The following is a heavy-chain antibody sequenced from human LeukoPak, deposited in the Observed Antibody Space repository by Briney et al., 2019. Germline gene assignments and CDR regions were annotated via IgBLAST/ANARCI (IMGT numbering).Heavy chain of an antibody. CDR3: ARLVVTSLLDWFDP. D-gene: IGHD2-21*02. CDR1: GDSITKYY. Sequence: SETLSLTCAVSGDSITKYYWSWVRQPPGKGLDYIGFIHTRGITGYNPSLKTRVTITGDTSKNVLSLNLKSVTAADTAVYYCARLVVTSLLDWFDPWGQGALVIVSS. J-gene: IGHJ5*02. V-gene: IGHV4-4*09. CDR2: IHTRGIT.